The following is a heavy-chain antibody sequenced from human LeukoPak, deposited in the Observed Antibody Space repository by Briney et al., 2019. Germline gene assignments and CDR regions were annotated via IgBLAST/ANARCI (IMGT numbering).Heavy chain of an antibody. Sequence: GGSLRLSCAASGFTFSSYSMNWVRQAPGKGLEWVSSISSSSSYIYYADSVKGRFTISRDNAKNSLYLQMNSLRAEDTAVYYCAKLTTLTSNKTSPWGQGTLVTVSS. CDR3: AKLTTLTSNKTSP. V-gene: IGHV3-21*01. CDR2: ISSSSSYI. J-gene: IGHJ5*02. CDR1: GFTFSSYS. D-gene: IGHD4-11*01.